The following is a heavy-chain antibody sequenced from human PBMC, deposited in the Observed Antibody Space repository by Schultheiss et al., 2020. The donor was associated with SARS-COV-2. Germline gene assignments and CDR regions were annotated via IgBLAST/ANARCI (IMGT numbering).Heavy chain of an antibody. Sequence: GGSLRLSCAASGFTVSSNYMSWVRQAPGKGLEWVSSISSSSSYIYYADSVKGRFTISRDNAKNSLYLQMNSLRAEDTAVYYCAGPSGYNYYYYGMDVWGQGTTVTVSS. D-gene: IGHD3-3*01. CDR1: GFTVSSNY. CDR3: AGPSGYNYYYYGMDV. CDR2: ISSSSSYI. V-gene: IGHV3-21*01. J-gene: IGHJ6*02.